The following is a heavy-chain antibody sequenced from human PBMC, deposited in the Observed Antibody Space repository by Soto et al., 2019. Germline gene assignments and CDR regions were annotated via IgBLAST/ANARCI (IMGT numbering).Heavy chain of an antibody. CDR1: GFIFSNYG. J-gene: IGHJ6*02. V-gene: IGHV3-33*01. CDR3: ARDYYYGSGSFYNAGMDV. Sequence: GGSLRLSCAASGFIFSNYGIHWVRQAPGKGLEWVGTIWFDGSKTRYADSVEGRFTISRDNSKDILYLQMNSLRAEDTAVYYCARDYYYGSGSFYNAGMDVWGQGTTVTVSS. CDR2: IWFDGSKT. D-gene: IGHD3-10*01.